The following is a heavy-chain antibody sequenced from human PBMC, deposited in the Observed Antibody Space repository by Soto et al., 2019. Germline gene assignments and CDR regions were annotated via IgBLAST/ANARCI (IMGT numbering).Heavy chain of an antibody. D-gene: IGHD6-6*01. J-gene: IGHJ6*02. CDR1: GFTFSSYS. V-gene: IGHV3-48*02. CDR2: ISSSSSTI. Sequence: GGSLRLSCAASGFTFSSYSMNWVRQAPGKGLEWVSYISSSSSTIYYADSVKGRFTISRDNAKNSLYLQMNSLRDEDTAVYYCARQEYSSPSYRLAVPAQRTTVTVSS. CDR3: ARQEYSSPSYRLAV.